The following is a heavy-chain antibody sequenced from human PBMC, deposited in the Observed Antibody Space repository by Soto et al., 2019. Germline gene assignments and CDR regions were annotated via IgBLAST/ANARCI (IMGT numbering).Heavy chain of an antibody. CDR1: GFTFSSYA. D-gene: IGHD2-2*01. CDR3: AKDEGVSLPVYYFDY. Sequence: GGSLRLSCAASGFTFSSYAMSWVRQAPGKGLEWVSAISGSGGSTYYADSVKGRFTISRDNSKNTLYLQMNGLRAEDTAVYYCAKDEGVSLPVYYFDYWGQGTLVTVSS. J-gene: IGHJ4*02. CDR2: ISGSGGST. V-gene: IGHV3-23*01.